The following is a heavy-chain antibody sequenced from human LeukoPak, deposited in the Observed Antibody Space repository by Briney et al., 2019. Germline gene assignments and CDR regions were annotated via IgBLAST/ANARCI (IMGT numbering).Heavy chain of an antibody. V-gene: IGHV3-48*03. CDR1: GFTFSSYE. CDR3: ARDGGEWELDY. J-gene: IGHJ4*02. D-gene: IGHD1-26*01. Sequence: GGSLRLSCAASGFTFSSYEMNWVRQAPGKGLEWVSYISSSGSTIYYADSVKGRFTISRDNAKNSLSLQMNSLRAEDTAVYYCARDGGEWELDYWGQGTLVTVSS. CDR2: ISSSGSTI.